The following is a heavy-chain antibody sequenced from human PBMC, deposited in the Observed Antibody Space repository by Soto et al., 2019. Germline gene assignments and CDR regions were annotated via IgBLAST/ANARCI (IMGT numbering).Heavy chain of an antibody. D-gene: IGHD3-22*01. Sequence: GESLKISCKGSGYSFTSYWIGWVRQMPGKGLEWMGIIYPGDSDTRYSPSFQGQVTISANKSISTAYLQWSSLKASDTAMYYCARGYYYDSSGYWPDAFDIWGQGTMVTVSS. J-gene: IGHJ3*02. V-gene: IGHV5-51*01. CDR1: GYSFTSYW. CDR3: ARGYYYDSSGYWPDAFDI. CDR2: IYPGDSDT.